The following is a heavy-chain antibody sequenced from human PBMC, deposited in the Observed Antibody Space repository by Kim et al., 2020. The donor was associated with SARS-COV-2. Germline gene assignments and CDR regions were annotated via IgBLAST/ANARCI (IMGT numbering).Heavy chain of an antibody. CDR1: GYTFTSYG. D-gene: IGHD3-22*01. V-gene: IGHV1-18*01. CDR3: ARVKRYYYDSSGYLDY. J-gene: IGHJ4*02. Sequence: ASVKVSCKASGYTFTSYGISWVRQAPGQGLEWMGWISAYNGNTNYAQKLQGRVTMTTDTSTSTAYMELRSLRSDDTAVYYCARVKRYYYDSSGYLDYWGQGTLVTVSS. CDR2: ISAYNGNT.